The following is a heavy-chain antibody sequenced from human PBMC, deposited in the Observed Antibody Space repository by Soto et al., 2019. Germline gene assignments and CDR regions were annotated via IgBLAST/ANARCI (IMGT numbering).Heavy chain of an antibody. J-gene: IGHJ4*02. CDR1: GFSFTNYG. D-gene: IGHD1-26*01. CDR3: ARTGAILSGSYSPDPRLDY. CDR2: ISHDGETT. Sequence: EVQLLESGGGLVQPGGSLRLSCAASGFSFTNYGLSWVRQAPGKGLEWVSVISHDGETTYYADSVRGRFTISRDNSESTLFLQMNSLRADDTAVYYCARTGAILSGSYSPDPRLDYWGQGTLVTVSS. V-gene: IGHV3-23*01.